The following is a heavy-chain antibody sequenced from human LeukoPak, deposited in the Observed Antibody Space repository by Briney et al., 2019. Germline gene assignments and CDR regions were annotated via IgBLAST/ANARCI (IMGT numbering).Heavy chain of an antibody. CDR2: INPNSGGT. Sequence: ASVKVSCKASGYTFTSYYMHWVRQAPGQGLEWMGWINPNSGGTNYAQKFQGRVTMTRDTSISTAYMELSRLRSDDTAVYYCARDENGQWLVKLHIWGQGTMVAVSS. CDR1: GYTFTSYY. D-gene: IGHD6-19*01. J-gene: IGHJ3*02. CDR3: ARDENGQWLVKLHI. V-gene: IGHV1-2*02.